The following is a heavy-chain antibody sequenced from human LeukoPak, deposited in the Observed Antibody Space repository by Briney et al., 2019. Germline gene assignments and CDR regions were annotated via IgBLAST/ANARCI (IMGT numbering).Heavy chain of an antibody. CDR1: GSTFSNAW. D-gene: IGHD6-13*01. CDR2: IKSKTDGGTT. J-gene: IGHJ6*03. Sequence: GGALRLSCAASGSTFSNAWMSWVRRAPGKGVEGVGHIKSKTDGGTTDYAAPVKGRFTISRDDSKNTLYLQMNSLKTEDTAVYYCAKDFDGSTWFGRNYMDVWGKGTTVTVSS. V-gene: IGHV3-15*01. CDR3: AKDFDGSTWFGRNYMDV.